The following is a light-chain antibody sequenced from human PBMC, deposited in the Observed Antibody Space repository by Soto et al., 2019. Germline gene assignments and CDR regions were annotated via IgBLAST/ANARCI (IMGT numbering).Light chain of an antibody. Sequence: QSVLTQPPSVSGAPGQRVTISCTGSSSNIGAGYDVHWYQQLPGTAPKLLIYANNNRPSGVPDRFSGSKSGTSASLAITGLQAEDEADYCCQSYDSSLSGVVFGGGTKLTV. J-gene: IGLJ2*01. V-gene: IGLV1-40*01. CDR1: SSNIGAGYD. CDR2: ANN. CDR3: QSYDSSLSGVV.